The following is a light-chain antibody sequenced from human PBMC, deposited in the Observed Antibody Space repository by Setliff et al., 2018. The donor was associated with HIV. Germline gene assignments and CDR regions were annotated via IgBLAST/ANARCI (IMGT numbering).Light chain of an antibody. CDR3: CSYAGSSTFPYV. V-gene: IGLV2-23*02. Sequence: QSVLTQPASVSGSPGQSITISCTGTSSDVGSYNLVSWYQQHPGKAPKVMIYEVTKRPSGVSNRFSGSKSGNAASLTISGLQAEDEADYYCCSYAGSSTFPYVFGTGTK. CDR1: SSDVGSYNL. CDR2: EVT. J-gene: IGLJ1*01.